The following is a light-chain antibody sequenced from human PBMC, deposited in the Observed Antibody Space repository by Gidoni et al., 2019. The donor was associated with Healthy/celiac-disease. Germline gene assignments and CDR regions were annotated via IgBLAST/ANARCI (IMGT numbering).Light chain of an antibody. J-gene: IGLJ2*01. V-gene: IGLV2-14*03. Sequence: ALTQPAPVPGSPGRSITISCTGTSSDVGGYNYVSWYQQHPGKAPKLMIYDVSNRPLGVSNRFSGSKSGNTASLTISGLQAEDEADYYCSSYTSSSTVVFGGGTKLTVL. CDR3: SSYTSSSTVV. CDR1: SSDVGGYNY. CDR2: DVS.